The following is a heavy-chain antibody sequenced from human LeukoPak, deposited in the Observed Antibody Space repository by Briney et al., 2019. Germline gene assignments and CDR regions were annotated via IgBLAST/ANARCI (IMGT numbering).Heavy chain of an antibody. CDR3: AKAGGQVAFDI. J-gene: IGHJ3*02. D-gene: IGHD1-1*01. V-gene: IGHV3-30*18. Sequence: GRSLRLSCAASGFTFSSYGMHWVRQAPGKGLEWVAVISYDGSNKYYADSVKGRFTISRDNSKNTLYLQMNSLRAEDTAVYYCAKAGGQVAFDIWGQGTMVTVSS. CDR1: GFTFSSYG. CDR2: ISYDGSNK.